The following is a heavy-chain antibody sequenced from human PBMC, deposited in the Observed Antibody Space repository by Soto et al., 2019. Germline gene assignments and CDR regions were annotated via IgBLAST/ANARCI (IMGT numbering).Heavy chain of an antibody. CDR1: GGSISSGGYS. J-gene: IGHJ4*02. CDR2: IYHSGST. Sequence: SETLSLTCAVSGGSISSGGYSWSWIRQPPGKGLEWIGYIYHSGSTYYNPSLKSRVTISVDRSKNQFSLKLSSVTAEDTAVYYCARDRDILTGGVGYDYWGQGTLVTVSS. V-gene: IGHV4-30-2*01. D-gene: IGHD3-9*01. CDR3: ARDRDILTGGVGYDY.